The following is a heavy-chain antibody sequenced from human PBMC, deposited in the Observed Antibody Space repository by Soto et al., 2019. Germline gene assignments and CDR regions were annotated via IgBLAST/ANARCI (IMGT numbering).Heavy chain of an antibody. J-gene: IGHJ4*02. CDR3: ASQGGDYGTDNWDY. D-gene: IGHD4-17*01. Sequence: QVQLQESGPGLVKPSGTLSLTCAVSGGSISSSNWWSWVRQPPGKGLEWFGEIYHSGSTNYNPSLKSRVTISVDKSKNQFSLKLSSVAAADTAVYYCASQGGDYGTDNWDYWGQGTLVTVSS. V-gene: IGHV4-4*02. CDR2: IYHSGST. CDR1: GGSISSSNW.